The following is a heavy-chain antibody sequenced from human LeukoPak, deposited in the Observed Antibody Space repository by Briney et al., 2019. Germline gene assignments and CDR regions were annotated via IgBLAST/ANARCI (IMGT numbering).Heavy chain of an antibody. CDR3: AREVSNYYYYGMDV. CDR2: IDPSDSYT. J-gene: IGHJ6*02. V-gene: IGHV5-10-1*01. CDR1: GYSFTSYW. Sequence: GESLKISCKGSGYSFTSYWISWVRQLPGKGLEWMGRIDPSDSYTNYSPSFQGHVTISADKSISTAYLQWSSLKASDTAMYYCAREVSNYYYYGMDVWGQGTTVTVSS.